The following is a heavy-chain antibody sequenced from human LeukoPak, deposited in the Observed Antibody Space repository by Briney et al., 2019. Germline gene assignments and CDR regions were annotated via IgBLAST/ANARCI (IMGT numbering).Heavy chain of an antibody. CDR3: SRGSGWLSVY. CDR1: GFTFGDYL. V-gene: IGHV3-49*03. CDR2: ISGGTT. Sequence: GGSLRLSCTASGFTFGDYLMSWFRQAPGKGLEWIGFISGGTTEYAASVKGRFTTSRDDSTSIAYLQMNSLTTEDTAVYYCSRGSGWLSVYWGQGTLVTVSS. J-gene: IGHJ4*02. D-gene: IGHD6-19*01.